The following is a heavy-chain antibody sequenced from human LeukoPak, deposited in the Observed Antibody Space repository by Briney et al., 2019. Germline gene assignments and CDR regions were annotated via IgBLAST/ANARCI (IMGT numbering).Heavy chain of an antibody. CDR3: ARDRYYDSSGYYYI. J-gene: IGHJ4*02. Sequence: GGSLRLSCAASGFTFSSYAMHWVRQAPGKGLEYVSAISSNGGSTYYANSVKGRFTISRDNSKNTLYLQMGSLRAEDMAVYCCARDRYYDSSGYYYIWGQGTLVTVSS. D-gene: IGHD3-22*01. CDR1: GFTFSSYA. CDR2: ISSNGGST. V-gene: IGHV3-64*01.